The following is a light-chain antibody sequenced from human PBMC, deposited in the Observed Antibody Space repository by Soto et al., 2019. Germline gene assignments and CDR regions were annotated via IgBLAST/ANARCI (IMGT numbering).Light chain of an antibody. CDR3: TSYAGSNIWV. V-gene: IGLV2-8*01. J-gene: IGLJ3*02. CDR2: EVR. CDR1: SSEVGAYNY. Sequence: QSVLTQPPSASGSPGQSVTISCTGNSSEVGAYNYVSWYQQYPGKAPKLMIYEVRKRPSGVPVRFSGSKSGKTASLTVSGLQPEDEADYYCTSYAGSNIWVFGGGTKLTVL.